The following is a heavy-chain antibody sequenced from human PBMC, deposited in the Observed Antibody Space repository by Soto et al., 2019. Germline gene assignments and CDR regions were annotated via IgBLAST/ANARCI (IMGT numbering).Heavy chain of an antibody. J-gene: IGHJ4*02. Sequence: QVQLVESGGGVVQPGRSLRLSCAASGFTFSTYGMHWVRQAPGKGLEWVAVISYDGNNKSYADSVKGRFTISSDTSKNALYLQRRSLRAEDTAVYYCAKSVDNWNDGFSDYWGQGTLVTVSS. V-gene: IGHV3-30*18. CDR1: GFTFSTYG. CDR3: AKSVDNWNDGFSDY. D-gene: IGHD1-1*01. CDR2: ISYDGNNK.